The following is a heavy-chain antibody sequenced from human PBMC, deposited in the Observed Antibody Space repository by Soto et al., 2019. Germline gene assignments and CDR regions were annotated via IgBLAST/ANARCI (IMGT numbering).Heavy chain of an antibody. CDR1: GFTFSNAW. V-gene: IGHV3-15*01. CDR2: IKSKTDGGTT. Sequence: GGSLRLSCAASGFTFSNAWMSWVRQAPGKGLEWVGRIKSKTDGGTTDYAAPVKGRFTISRDDSKNTLYLQMNSLKTEDTAVYYCTTDRSPLYFEGFVVVAATWPYWGQGTLVTVSS. CDR3: TTDRSPLYFEGFVVVAATWPY. D-gene: IGHD2-15*01. J-gene: IGHJ4*02.